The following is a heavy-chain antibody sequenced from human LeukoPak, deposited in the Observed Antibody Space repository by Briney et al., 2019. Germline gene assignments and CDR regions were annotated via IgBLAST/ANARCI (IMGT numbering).Heavy chain of an antibody. CDR3: AKDVLFWYLDYYFDY. CDR2: ISYDGSNK. J-gene: IGHJ4*02. V-gene: IGHV3-30-3*01. CDR1: GFTFSSYA. Sequence: GGSLRLSCAASGFTFSSYAMHWVHQAPGKGLEWVAVISYDGSNKYYADSVKGRFTISRDNSKNTLYLQMNSLRAEDTAVYYCAKDVLFWYLDYYFDYWGQGTLVTVSS. D-gene: IGHD2-8*02.